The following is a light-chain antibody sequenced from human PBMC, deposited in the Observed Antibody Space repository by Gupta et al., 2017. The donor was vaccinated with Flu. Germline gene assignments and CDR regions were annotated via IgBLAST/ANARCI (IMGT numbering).Light chain of an antibody. Sequence: EILLTQSPGTLSLSPGERATLSCRASQSVSSSYFAWYQQKPGQAPRLLIYSASTRSTSIPDRFSGSGSGTDFTLTSSRREHEDFAIYYWQQDHNLITFGQGTRLEIK. CDR3: QQDHNLIT. J-gene: IGKJ5*01. CDR2: SAS. CDR1: QSVSSSY. V-gene: IGKV3-20*01.